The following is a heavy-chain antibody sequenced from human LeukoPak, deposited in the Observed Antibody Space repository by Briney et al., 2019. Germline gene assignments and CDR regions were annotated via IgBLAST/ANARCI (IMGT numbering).Heavy chain of an antibody. CDR2: IIPIFGTA. CDR1: GGTFSSYA. V-gene: IGHV1-69*05. D-gene: IGHD6-19*01. J-gene: IGHJ4*02. Sequence: SVKVSCKASGGTFSSYAISWVRPAPGQGLEWMGRIIPIFGTANYAQKFQGRVTITTDESTSTAYMELSSLRSEDTAVYYCARAPGYSSGWQLFDYWGQGTLVTVSS. CDR3: ARAPGYSSGWQLFDY.